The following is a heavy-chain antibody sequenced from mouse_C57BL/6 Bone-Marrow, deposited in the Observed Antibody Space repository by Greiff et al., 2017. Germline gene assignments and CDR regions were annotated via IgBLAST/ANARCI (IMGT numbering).Heavy chain of an antibody. J-gene: IGHJ4*01. D-gene: IGHD2-4*01. CDR1: GFTFSSYT. CDR3: ARQGRLRHAMDY. V-gene: IGHV5-9*01. CDR2: ISGGGGNT. Sequence: EVHLVESGGGLVKPGGSLKLSCAASGFTFSSYTMSWVRQTPEKRLEWVATISGGGGNTYYPASVKGRFTISRDNAKNTLYLQMSSLRSEDTALYYCARQGRLRHAMDYWGQGTSVTVSS.